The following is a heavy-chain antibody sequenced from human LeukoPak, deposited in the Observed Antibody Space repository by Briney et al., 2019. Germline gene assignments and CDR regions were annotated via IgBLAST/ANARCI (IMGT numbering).Heavy chain of an antibody. V-gene: IGHV5-51*01. J-gene: IGHJ3*02. CDR3: ARQYCSGGSCYPNAFYI. D-gene: IGHD2-15*01. CDR1: GYIFTSYW. CDR2: IYPGDSDT. Sequence: GESLKISCKGSGYIFTSYWIGWVRQMPGKGLEWMGIIYPGDSDTRYSPSFQGQVTISADKSISTAYLQWSSLKASDTAMYYCARQYCSGGSCYPNAFYIWGQGTMVTVSS.